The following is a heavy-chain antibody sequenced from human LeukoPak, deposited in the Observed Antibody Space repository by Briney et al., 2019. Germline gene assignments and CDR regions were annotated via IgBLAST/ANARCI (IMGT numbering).Heavy chain of an antibody. D-gene: IGHD3-9*01. Sequence: GGSLRLSCAASGFTFSSYGMHWVRQAPGKGLEWVAVIWFDGSNEYYADSVKGRFIISRDNSKNTLYLQMNSLRAEDTAVYYCARGPYNYDILTGYLYWGQGTLVTVSS. CDR3: ARGPYNYDILTGYLY. J-gene: IGHJ4*02. CDR2: IWFDGSNE. CDR1: GFTFSSYG. V-gene: IGHV3-33*01.